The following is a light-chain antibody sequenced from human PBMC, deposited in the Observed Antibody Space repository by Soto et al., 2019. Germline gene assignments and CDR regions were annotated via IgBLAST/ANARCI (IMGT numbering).Light chain of an antibody. CDR3: SSYTNINTRACD. J-gene: IGLJ1*01. Sequence: QSVLTQPASVSGSPGRSITISCTGTSGDIGSYNRVSWYQQRPGKAPKLIIYGVTDRPSGVANGFSGSNAGNQASLTISGLQAEDVAESYCSSYTNINTRACDFGTGTQVTVL. CDR2: GVT. V-gene: IGLV2-14*01. CDR1: SGDIGSYNR.